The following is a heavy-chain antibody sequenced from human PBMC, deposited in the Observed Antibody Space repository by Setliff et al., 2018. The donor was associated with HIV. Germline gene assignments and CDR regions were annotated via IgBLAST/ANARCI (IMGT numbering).Heavy chain of an antibody. D-gene: IGHD3-22*01. Sequence: GGSLRLSCEASGFSFSTSAMSWVRQVPGKGLEWVSSISGSGISSHYLGSVKGRFTISRDNSKNTAYLQMSSLKTEDTAVYYCARPQHIYDDSSDDYWGQGTLVTVSS. CDR1: GFSFSTSA. V-gene: IGHV3-23*01. CDR3: ARPQHIYDDSSDDY. J-gene: IGHJ4*02. CDR2: ISGSGISS.